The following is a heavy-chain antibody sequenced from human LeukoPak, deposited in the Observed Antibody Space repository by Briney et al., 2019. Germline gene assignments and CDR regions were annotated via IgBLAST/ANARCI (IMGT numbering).Heavy chain of an antibody. Sequence: SETLSLTCTVSGRSISSSSYYWGWIRQPPGKGLEWIGSIYYSGSTYYNPSLKSRVTISVDTSKNQFSLKLSSVTAADTAVYYCVSAMVPYYFDYWGQGTLVTVSS. D-gene: IGHD5-18*01. CDR2: IYYSGST. J-gene: IGHJ4*02. CDR1: GRSISSSSYY. V-gene: IGHV4-39*01. CDR3: VSAMVPYYFDY.